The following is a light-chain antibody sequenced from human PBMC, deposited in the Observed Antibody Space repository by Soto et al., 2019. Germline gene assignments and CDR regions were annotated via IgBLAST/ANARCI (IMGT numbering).Light chain of an antibody. Sequence: EIVMTQSPATLSVSPGERATLSCRASQSVSSNLAWYQQKPGQAPRLLIYGASTRATGIPARFSGSGSGTEFTLTISSLQSEDFGVYYCQRFNRWPLAFGGGTKVEI. CDR3: QRFNRWPLA. CDR1: QSVSSN. J-gene: IGKJ4*01. V-gene: IGKV3-15*01. CDR2: GAS.